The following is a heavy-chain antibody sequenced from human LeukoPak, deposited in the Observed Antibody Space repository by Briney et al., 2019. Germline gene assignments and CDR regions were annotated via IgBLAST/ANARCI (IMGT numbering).Heavy chain of an antibody. J-gene: IGHJ4*02. CDR1: GFTFSSYG. Sequence: LGRSLRLSCAASGFTFSSYGMHWVRQAPGKGLEWVAVIWYDGSNKYYTDSVKGRFTISRDNSKNTLYLQMNSLRAEDTAVYYCAKADCSPIGCYVKDFWGQGTLVTVSS. D-gene: IGHD2-2*01. V-gene: IGHV3-33*06. CDR3: AKADCSPIGCYVKDF. CDR2: IWYDGSNK.